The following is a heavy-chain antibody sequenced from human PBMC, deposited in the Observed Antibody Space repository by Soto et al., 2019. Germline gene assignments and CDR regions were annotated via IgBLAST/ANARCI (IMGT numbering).Heavy chain of an antibody. J-gene: IGHJ3*02. CDR1: GGCFSGYY. CDR2: INHSGST. Sequence: SETLSLTCAVYGGCFSGYYWSWIRQPPGKGLEWIGEINHSGSTNYNPSLKSRVTISVDTSKNQFSLKLSSVTAADTAVYYCARGRFGRAFDIWGQGTMVT. V-gene: IGHV4-34*01. CDR3: ARGRFGRAFDI. D-gene: IGHD3-10*01.